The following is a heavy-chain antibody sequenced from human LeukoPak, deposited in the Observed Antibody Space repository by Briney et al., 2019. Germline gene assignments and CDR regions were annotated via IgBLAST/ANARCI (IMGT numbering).Heavy chain of an antibody. CDR1: GYSFTTYL. V-gene: IGHV5-51*01. CDR3: ARHQVAAAGYFDY. D-gene: IGHD6-13*01. J-gene: IGHJ4*02. Sequence: PGESLKISCKGSGYSFTTYLIDWVRQMPGKGLEWMGIMYPGDSDTRYSPSFQGQVTISADKSISTAYLQWSSLKASDTAMYYCARHQVAAAGYFDYWGQGTLVTVSS. CDR2: MYPGDSDT.